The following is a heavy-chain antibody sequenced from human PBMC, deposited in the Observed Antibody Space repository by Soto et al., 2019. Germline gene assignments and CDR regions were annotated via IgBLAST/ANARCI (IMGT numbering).Heavy chain of an antibody. V-gene: IGHV3-30-3*01. Sequence: QVQLVESGGGVVQPGRSLRLSCAASGFTFSSYAMHWVRQAPGKGLEWVAVISYDGSKKYYADSVKGRFTISRDNSKNTLYLQMNSLRAEDKAVYYCVREVVAPEDYYYGMDVWGQGTTVTVSS. D-gene: IGHD2-15*01. CDR3: VREVVAPEDYYYGMDV. CDR1: GFTFSSYA. CDR2: ISYDGSKK. J-gene: IGHJ6*02.